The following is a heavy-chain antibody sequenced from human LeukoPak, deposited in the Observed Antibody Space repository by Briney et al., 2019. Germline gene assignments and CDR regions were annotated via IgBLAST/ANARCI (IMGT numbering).Heavy chain of an antibody. Sequence: GESLQMSCKGSGYSFTSYWIGWVRQMPGKGLEWMGIIYPGDSDTSYSPSFQGQVTISADKSISTAHLQWSSLKASDTAMYYCARCPGIRGSNWFDPWGQGTLVTVSS. D-gene: IGHD3-10*01. CDR1: GYSFTSYW. CDR3: ARCPGIRGSNWFDP. V-gene: IGHV5-51*01. J-gene: IGHJ5*02. CDR2: IYPGDSDT.